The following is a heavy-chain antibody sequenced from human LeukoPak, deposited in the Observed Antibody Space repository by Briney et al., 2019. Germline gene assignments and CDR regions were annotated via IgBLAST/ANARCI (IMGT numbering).Heavy chain of an antibody. D-gene: IGHD2-21*02. Sequence: GGSLRLSCAASGFTFSSYSMNWVRKAPGKGLVWVSRINSDGSSTSYADSVKGRFTISRDNAKNTLYLQMNSLRAEDTAVYYCARVIRNCGGDCYSPYFDYWGQGTLVTVSS. CDR3: ARVIRNCGGDCYSPYFDY. J-gene: IGHJ4*02. CDR1: GFTFSSYS. CDR2: INSDGSST. V-gene: IGHV3-74*01.